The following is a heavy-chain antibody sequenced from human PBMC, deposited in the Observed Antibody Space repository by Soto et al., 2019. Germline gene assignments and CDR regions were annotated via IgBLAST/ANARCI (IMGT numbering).Heavy chain of an antibody. D-gene: IGHD3-16*01. CDR2: IDPSDSYT. J-gene: IGHJ5*02. Sequence: EVQLVQSGAEVKKPGESLRISCKGSGYSFTTYWISWVRQMPGKGLEWMGRIDPSDSYTNYSPSFQGHVTISADNSISAAYLQWTTRKASATAMYYCARGGDWFDPWGQGTLVTVSS. V-gene: IGHV5-10-1*01. CDR1: GYSFTTYW. CDR3: ARGGDWFDP.